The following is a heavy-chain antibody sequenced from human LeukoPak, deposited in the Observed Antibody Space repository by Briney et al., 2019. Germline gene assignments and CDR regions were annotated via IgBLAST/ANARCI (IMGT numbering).Heavy chain of an antibody. CDR1: GGSFSGYY. J-gene: IGHJ4*02. CDR3: ARGGPSHIVVVPAATRPFDY. CDR2: INHSGST. D-gene: IGHD2-2*01. V-gene: IGHV4-34*01. Sequence: SETLSLTCAVYGGSFSGYYWSWIRQPPGKGLEWIGEINHSGSTNYNPSLKSRVTISVDTSKNQFSLKLSSVTAADTAVYYCARGGPSHIVVVPAATRPFDYWGQGTLVTVSP.